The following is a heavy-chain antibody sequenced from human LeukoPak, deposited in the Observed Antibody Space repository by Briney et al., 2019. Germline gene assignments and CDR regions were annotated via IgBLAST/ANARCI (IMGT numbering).Heavy chain of an antibody. V-gene: IGHV3-11*04. CDR2: ISPSGTDI. D-gene: IGHD1-7*01. Sequence: GGSLRLSCAVSGFTFTDTYMTWIRQAPGKGLESLSYISPSGTDISYADSVKGRFTISRDNAKNSLYLQMNSLRAEDTAVYYCARNWNYGVTDYWGQGTLVTVSS. CDR1: GFTFTDTY. J-gene: IGHJ4*02. CDR3: ARNWNYGVTDY.